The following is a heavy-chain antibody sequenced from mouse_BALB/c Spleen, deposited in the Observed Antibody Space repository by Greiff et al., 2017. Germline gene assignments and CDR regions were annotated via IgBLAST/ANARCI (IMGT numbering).Heavy chain of an antibody. J-gene: IGHJ4*01. CDR2: IYPGNSDT. V-gene: IGHV1-5*01. CDR3: TRRRGGYDDYAMDY. D-gene: IGHD2-2*01. Sequence: VQLKESGTVLARPGASVKMSCKASGYSFTSYWMHWVKQRPGQGLEWIGAIYPGNSDTSYNQKFKGKAKLTAVTSASTAYMELSSLTNEDSAVYYCTRRRGGYDDYAMDYWGQGTSVTVSS. CDR1: GYSFTSYW.